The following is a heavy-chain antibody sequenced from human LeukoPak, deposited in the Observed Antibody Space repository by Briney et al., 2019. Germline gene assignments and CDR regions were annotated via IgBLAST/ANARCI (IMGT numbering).Heavy chain of an antibody. D-gene: IGHD1-1*01. CDR3: ARVQRPLDGADY. Sequence: PSETLSLTCSVSGGSISSHYWSWIRQPPGKGLEWIGYIYYSGSTKYNPSLKSRVTISVDTSKNLFSLKLSSVTAADTAVYYCARVQRPLDGADYWGQGTLVTVSS. CDR2: IYYSGST. J-gene: IGHJ4*02. CDR1: GGSISSHY. V-gene: IGHV4-59*11.